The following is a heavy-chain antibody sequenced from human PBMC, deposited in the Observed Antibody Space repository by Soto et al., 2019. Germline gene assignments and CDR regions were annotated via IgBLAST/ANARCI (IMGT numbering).Heavy chain of an antibody. V-gene: IGHV1-3*01. D-gene: IGHD2-15*01. J-gene: IGHJ3*01. CDR2: INPVNGHT. CDR3: ARDDCSGGSCYPPTGAFDV. CDR1: GYTFTTYA. Sequence: ASVKVSCKASGYTFTTYAMHWVRQAPGQRLEWMGWINPVNGHTKYSQKFQGRVTFAGDTSASTAYMELGSLTSEDTAVYYCARDDCSGGSCYPPTGAFDVWGQATMVTVSS.